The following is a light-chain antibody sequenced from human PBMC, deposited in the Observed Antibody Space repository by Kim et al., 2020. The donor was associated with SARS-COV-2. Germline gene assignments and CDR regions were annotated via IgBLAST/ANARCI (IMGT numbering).Light chain of an antibody. Sequence: QSALTQPASVSGSPGQSITISCTGTSSDVGGYPYVSWYQQHPGKAPKLMIFDLSYRPSGVSNRFSGSKSGNTASLTISGLQAEDEADYYCSSYTSSNTVVFGGGTQLTVL. CDR1: SSDVGGYPY. CDR3: SSYTSSNTVV. V-gene: IGLV2-14*03. CDR2: DLS. J-gene: IGLJ2*01.